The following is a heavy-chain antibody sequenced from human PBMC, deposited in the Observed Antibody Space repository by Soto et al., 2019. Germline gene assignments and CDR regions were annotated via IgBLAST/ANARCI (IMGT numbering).Heavy chain of an antibody. D-gene: IGHD3-22*01. V-gene: IGHV3-23*01. Sequence: GGSLRLSCAASGFTFSNHSMNWVRQAPGKGLEWVSVISGSGDTSYADSVKGRITISRDNSKNTVYLQMNSLRAEDTAVYYCAKDSRTYYDSSGTDLDYWGQGTLVTVSS. CDR1: GFTFSNHS. CDR2: ISGSGDT. J-gene: IGHJ4*02. CDR3: AKDSRTYYDSSGTDLDY.